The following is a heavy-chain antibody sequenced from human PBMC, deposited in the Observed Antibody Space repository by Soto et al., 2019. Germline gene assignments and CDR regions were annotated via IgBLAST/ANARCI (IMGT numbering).Heavy chain of an antibody. CDR3: ARDRSAMVRGVRTFERGMDV. Sequence: QVQLVQSGAEVKKPGSSVKVSCKASGGTFSSYAISWVRQAPGQGLEWMGGIIPIFGTANYAQKFQGRVTITADESTSTAYMELSSLRSEDTAVYYCARDRSAMVRGVRTFERGMDVWGQGTTVTVSS. CDR1: GGTFSSYA. J-gene: IGHJ6*02. D-gene: IGHD3-10*01. V-gene: IGHV1-69*01. CDR2: IIPIFGTA.